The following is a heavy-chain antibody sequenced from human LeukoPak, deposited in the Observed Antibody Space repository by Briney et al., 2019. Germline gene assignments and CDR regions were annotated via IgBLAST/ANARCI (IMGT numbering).Heavy chain of an antibody. J-gene: IGHJ4*02. CDR2: ISSSGSAK. D-gene: IGHD2-2*03. Sequence: GGSLRLSCAASGFTFSNYGVNWVRQAPGKGLEWVSHISSSGSAKYYADSVKGRFTISRDNAKNSLYLQMNSLRDEDTAVFYCASGSGHWGQGTLVTVSS. CDR3: ASGSGH. CDR1: GFTFSNYG. V-gene: IGHV3-48*02.